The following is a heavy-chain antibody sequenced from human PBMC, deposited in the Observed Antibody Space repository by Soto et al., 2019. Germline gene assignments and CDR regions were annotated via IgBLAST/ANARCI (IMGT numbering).Heavy chain of an antibody. D-gene: IGHD2-8*01. CDR3: ARGNGNYYYYGLDV. CDR1: GGFIGHYY. V-gene: IGHV4-59*01. CDR2: MYYSGST. Sequence: SETLSLTCTVSGGFIGHYYWSWIRQPPGKGLEWIGYMYYSGSTNYNPSLQSRVTISVDTSKKQFSLKLNSVTAADTAVYYCARGNGNYYYYGLDVWGLGTTVTVSS. J-gene: IGHJ6*02.